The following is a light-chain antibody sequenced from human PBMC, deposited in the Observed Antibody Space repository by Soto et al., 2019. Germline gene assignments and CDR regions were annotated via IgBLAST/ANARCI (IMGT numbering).Light chain of an antibody. J-gene: IGLJ1*01. CDR3: SSYTGTNTLEV. Sequence: QSVLTQPASVSGSPGQSITISCTGTSSDVGGYNYVSWYQQHPGKAPKLIIYDVSNRPSGVSDRFSGSKSGNTASLTISGLQAEDEADYYCSSYTGTNTLEVFGTGTKLTV. V-gene: IGLV2-14*01. CDR2: DVS. CDR1: SSDVGGYNY.